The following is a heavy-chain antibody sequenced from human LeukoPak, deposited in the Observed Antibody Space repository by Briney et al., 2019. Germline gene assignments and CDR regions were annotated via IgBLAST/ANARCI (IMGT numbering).Heavy chain of an antibody. CDR1: GFTFNNYA. D-gene: IGHD1-14*01. CDR2: ISGSGGTT. Sequence: GGSLRLSCAASGFTFNNYAMNWVRQAPGKGLEWVSVISGSGGTTYYADFVKGRFTISRDSSKNTLYPQMNSLRAEDTAVYYCAKVSGGGLYYDGMDVWGQGTTVTVSS. J-gene: IGHJ6*02. CDR3: AKVSGGGLYYDGMDV. V-gene: IGHV3-23*01.